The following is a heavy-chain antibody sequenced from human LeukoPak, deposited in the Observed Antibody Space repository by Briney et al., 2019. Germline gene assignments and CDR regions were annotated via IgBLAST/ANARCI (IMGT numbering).Heavy chain of an antibody. CDR3: ARDPEWFGELFPGYFDY. J-gene: IGHJ4*02. D-gene: IGHD3-10*01. CDR2: INPSGGTT. CDR1: GYTFTSYH. Sequence: APVKVSCKASGYTFTSYHMHWVRQAPGQGLEWMGIINPSGGTTNYAQKFQGRVTITADESTSTAYMELSSLRSEDTAVYYCARDPEWFGELFPGYFDYWGQGTLVTVSS. V-gene: IGHV1-46*01.